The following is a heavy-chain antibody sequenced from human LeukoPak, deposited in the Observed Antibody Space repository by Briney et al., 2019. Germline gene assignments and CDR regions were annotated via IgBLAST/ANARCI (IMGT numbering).Heavy chain of an antibody. J-gene: IGHJ4*02. CDR3: AKGWWEGFDY. CDR2: ISGSGGST. Sequence: GGSLRLSCAASGFTFSSFAMSWVRQAPGKGLEWVSAISGSGGSTYYADSVKGRFTISRDNSKNTPYLQMNSLRAEDTAVYYCAKGWWEGFDYWGQGTLVTVSS. D-gene: IGHD1-26*01. CDR1: GFTFSSFA. V-gene: IGHV3-23*01.